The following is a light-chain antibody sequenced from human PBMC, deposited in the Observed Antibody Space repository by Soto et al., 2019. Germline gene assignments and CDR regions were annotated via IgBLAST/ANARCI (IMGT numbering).Light chain of an antibody. CDR3: CSSAGSRTVV. J-gene: IGLJ2*01. Sequence: QSALTQPASVSGSPGQSLTISCTATRGDVRSYNLVSWYRQHPGKAPKLIIYEGSKRPSGVSNRFSGSKSGNTASLTISGLQAEDEADYYCCSSAGSRTVVFGGGTKLTVL. CDR1: RGDVRSYNL. V-gene: IGLV2-23*01. CDR2: EGS.